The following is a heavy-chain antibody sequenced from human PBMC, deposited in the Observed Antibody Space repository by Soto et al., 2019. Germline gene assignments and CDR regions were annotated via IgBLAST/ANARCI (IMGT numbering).Heavy chain of an antibody. V-gene: IGHV3-66*01. CDR2: IYAGGNT. D-gene: IGHD1-7*01. Sequence: GGSLRLSCAASGFSVGSNYMSWVRQAPGKGLEWVSVIYAGGNTYHADSVKGRFTISRDNSKNTLYLQMNSLRAEDTAVYYCARGHWNYDYWGQGTQVTVSS. J-gene: IGHJ4*02. CDR1: GFSVGSNY. CDR3: ARGHWNYDY.